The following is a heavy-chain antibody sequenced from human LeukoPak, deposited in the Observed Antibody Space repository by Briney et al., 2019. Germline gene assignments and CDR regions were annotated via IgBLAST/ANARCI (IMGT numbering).Heavy chain of an antibody. CDR3: ARVPRSIAAVTP. D-gene: IGHD6-13*01. V-gene: IGHV4-61*02. CDR1: GGSISSSSYY. Sequence: SETLSLTCTVSGGSISSSSYYWSWIRQPAGKGLEWIGRIYTSGSTNYNPSLKSRVTISVDTSKNQFSLKLSSVTAADTAVYYCARVPRSIAAVTPWGQGTLVTVSS. CDR2: IYTSGST. J-gene: IGHJ4*02.